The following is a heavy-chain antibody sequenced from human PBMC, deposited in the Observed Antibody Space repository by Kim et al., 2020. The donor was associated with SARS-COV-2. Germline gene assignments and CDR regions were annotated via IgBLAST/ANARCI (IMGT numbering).Heavy chain of an antibody. J-gene: IGHJ3*02. Sequence: SETLSLTCTVSGASITSYYWSWIRQPPGKGLEWIGYIYYSGSTNYNPSLRSRVTMSVDTSKNQFSLKLSSVTAADTAVYYCAQGYAFDIWGRGTMLTVP. CDR3: AQGYAFDI. CDR2: IYYSGST. CDR1: GASITSYY. V-gene: IGHV4-59*01. D-gene: IGHD5-18*01.